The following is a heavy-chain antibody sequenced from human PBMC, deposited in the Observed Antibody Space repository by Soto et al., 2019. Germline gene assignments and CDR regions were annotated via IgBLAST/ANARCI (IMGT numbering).Heavy chain of an antibody. CDR2: IYYSGST. V-gene: IGHV4-31*03. J-gene: IGHJ5*02. CDR1: GGSISSGGYY. D-gene: IGHD6-6*01. Sequence: SETLSLTCTVSGGSISSGGYYWSWIRQHPGKGLEWIGYIYYSGSTYYNPSLKSRVTISVDTSKNQFSLKLSSVTAADTAVYYCARAPLYSAARPSFGYEKQRKNWFDPWGQGTLVTVSS. CDR3: ARAPLYSAARPSFGYEKQRKNWFDP.